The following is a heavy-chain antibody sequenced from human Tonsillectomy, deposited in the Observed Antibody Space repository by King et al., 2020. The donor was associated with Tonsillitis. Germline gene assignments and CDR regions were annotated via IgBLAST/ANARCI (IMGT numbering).Heavy chain of an antibody. CDR3: ARSLYSIAGAGRYFDY. CDR1: GYSISSGAW. Sequence: VQLQESGPGLVKPSETLSLTCGVSGYSISSGAWWSWIRQPPGKGLEWIGSIYHGGNAYYNPSLKSRVTISVDTSENQFSLRLSSVTAADTAVYFCARSLYSIAGAGRYFDYWGQGILVTVSS. D-gene: IGHD6-13*01. V-gene: IGHV4-38-2*01. J-gene: IGHJ4*02. CDR2: IYHGGNA.